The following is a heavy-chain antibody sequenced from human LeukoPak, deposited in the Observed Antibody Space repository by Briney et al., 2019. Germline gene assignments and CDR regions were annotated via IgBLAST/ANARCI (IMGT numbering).Heavy chain of an antibody. Sequence: SETLSLTCTVSGGSISSSSYYWGWIRQPPGKGLEWIGSIYYSGSTYYNPSLKSRVTISVDTSKNQFSLKLSSVTAADTAVYYCARTPSGSLSKVDYWGQGTLVTVSS. CDR1: GGSISSSSYY. J-gene: IGHJ4*02. CDR3: ARTPSGSLSKVDY. V-gene: IGHV4-39*01. CDR2: IYYSGST. D-gene: IGHD6-19*01.